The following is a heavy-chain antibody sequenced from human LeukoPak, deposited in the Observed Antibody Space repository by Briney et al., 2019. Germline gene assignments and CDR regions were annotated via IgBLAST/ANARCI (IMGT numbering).Heavy chain of an antibody. D-gene: IGHD3-3*01. CDR2: IYYSGST. CDR1: GGSISSSSYY. Sequence: SEALSLTCTVSGGSISSSSYYWGWIRQPPGKGLEWIGSIYYSGSTYYNPSLKSRVTISVDTSKNQFSLKLSSVTAADTAVYYCARGGDFWSGYYTGIDYWGQGTLVTVSS. J-gene: IGHJ4*02. V-gene: IGHV4-39*01. CDR3: ARGGDFWSGYYTGIDY.